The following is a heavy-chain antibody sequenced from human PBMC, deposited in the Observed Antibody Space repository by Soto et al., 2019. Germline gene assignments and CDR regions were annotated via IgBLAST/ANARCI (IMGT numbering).Heavy chain of an antibody. D-gene: IGHD3-3*01. V-gene: IGHV4-4*07. J-gene: IGHJ5*02. CDR2: IYSSGST. Sequence: SETLSLTCTVTGGAISGYYWTWMRQSAGGGLEWIGRIYSSGSTNYNPSLKSRVTISLDTSMNHFSLRLSSVTAADTAVYYCARGQRFSDWFDPWGQGTLVT. CDR1: GGAISGYY. CDR3: ARGQRFSDWFDP.